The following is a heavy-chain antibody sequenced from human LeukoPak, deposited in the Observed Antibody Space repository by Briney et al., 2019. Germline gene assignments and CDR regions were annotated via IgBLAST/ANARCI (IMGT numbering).Heavy chain of an antibody. Sequence: SVKVSCKASGGTFSSYAISWVRQAPGQGLEWMGRIIPIFGTANYARKFQGRVTITTDESTSTAYMELSSLRSEDTAVYYCARCNYYDSSGYPYAFDIWGQGTMVTVSS. V-gene: IGHV1-69*05. J-gene: IGHJ3*02. D-gene: IGHD3-22*01. CDR1: GGTFSSYA. CDR2: IIPIFGTA. CDR3: ARCNYYDSSGYPYAFDI.